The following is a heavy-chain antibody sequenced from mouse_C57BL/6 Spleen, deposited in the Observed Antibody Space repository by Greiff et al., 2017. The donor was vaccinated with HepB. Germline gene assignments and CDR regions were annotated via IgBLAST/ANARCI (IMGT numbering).Heavy chain of an antibody. J-gene: IGHJ3*01. CDR1: GFTFSDYG. Sequence: EVQLVESGGGLVQPGGSLKLSCAASGFTFSDYGMAWVRQAPRKGPEWVAFISNLAYSIYYADTVTGRFTISRENAKNTLYLEMSSLRSEDTAMYYCDRGDTTVVDWFAYWGQGTLVTVSA. CDR3: DRGDTTVVDWFAY. V-gene: IGHV5-15*01. D-gene: IGHD1-1*01. CDR2: ISNLAYSI.